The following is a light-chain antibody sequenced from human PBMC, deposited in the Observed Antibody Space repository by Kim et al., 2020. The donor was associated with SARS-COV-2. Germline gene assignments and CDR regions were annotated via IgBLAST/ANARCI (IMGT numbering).Light chain of an antibody. CDR2: GAS. V-gene: IGKV3-20*01. CDR3: QQYDSSVWT. CDR1: QSVNGRF. Sequence: ELVLTQSPGTLSLSQGEGATLSCRASQSVNGRFLAWYQQKPGQAPRLLIYGASTRATGIPDRFSGSGSGTDFTLTISRLEPEDFAMYYCQQYDSSVWTFGQGTKVDIK. J-gene: IGKJ1*01.